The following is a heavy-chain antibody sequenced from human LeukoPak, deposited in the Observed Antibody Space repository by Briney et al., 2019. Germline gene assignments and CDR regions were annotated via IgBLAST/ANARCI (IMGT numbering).Heavy chain of an antibody. CDR3: AKGSAGYCSGDNCYPLDY. D-gene: IGHD2-15*01. J-gene: IGHJ4*02. Sequence: GGSLRLSCAASGFTFSSYAMSWVRQAPGKGLEWVLVISGSGGRTYYADSVKGRFTISRDNSKNTLYLQMNCLRAEDTAIYYCAKGSAGYCSGDNCYPLDYWGQGTLVTVST. CDR2: ISGSGGRT. CDR1: GFTFSSYA. V-gene: IGHV3-23*01.